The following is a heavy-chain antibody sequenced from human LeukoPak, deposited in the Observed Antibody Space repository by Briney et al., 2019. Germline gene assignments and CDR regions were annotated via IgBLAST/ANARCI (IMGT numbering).Heavy chain of an antibody. D-gene: IGHD1-26*01. Sequence: SGGSLRLSCAASGFTFDDYAMHWVRQAPGKGLEWVSGISWNSGSIGYADSVKGRFTISRDNAKNSLYPQMNSLRAEDTALYYCAKDIRSVGATPAFDIWGQGTMVTVSS. V-gene: IGHV3-9*01. J-gene: IGHJ3*02. CDR3: AKDIRSVGATPAFDI. CDR2: ISWNSGSI. CDR1: GFTFDDYA.